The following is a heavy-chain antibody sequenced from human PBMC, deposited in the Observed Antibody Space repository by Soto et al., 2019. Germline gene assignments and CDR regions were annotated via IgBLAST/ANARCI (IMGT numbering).Heavy chain of an antibody. J-gene: IGHJ4*01. Sequence: GAPVKVSSKASGYNLTRQCIGWVRHAAGKGLEWMGWISWYNGDTEYAQNLQGRVTMTRDTSTNTVYMELRSLRSDYPAVYYCARVXSNSSGYKLYLDFWG. V-gene: IGHV1-18*01. D-gene: IGHD3-22*01. CDR3: ARVXSNSSGYKLYLDF. CDR1: GYNLTRQC. CDR2: ISWYNGDT.